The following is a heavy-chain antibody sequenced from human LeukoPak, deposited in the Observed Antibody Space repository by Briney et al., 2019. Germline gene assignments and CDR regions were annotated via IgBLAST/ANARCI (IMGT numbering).Heavy chain of an antibody. CDR1: GFTFNTYG. D-gene: IGHD3-10*01. CDR2: ISAGGDIT. J-gene: IGHJ3*02. Sequence: GGSLRLSCTASGFTFNTYGMTWVRQAPGEGLEWVSAISAGGDITFYSDSVRGRFTISRDNSKETLYLQMNSLRAEDTALYYCAKSLFTSAHGSGRAFDIWGQGTMVTVSS. CDR3: AKSLFTSAHGSGRAFDI. V-gene: IGHV3-23*01.